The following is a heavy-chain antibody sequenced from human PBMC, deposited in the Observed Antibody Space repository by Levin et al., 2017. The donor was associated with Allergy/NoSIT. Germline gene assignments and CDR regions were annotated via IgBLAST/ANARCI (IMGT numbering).Heavy chain of an antibody. V-gene: IGHV3-49*03. D-gene: IGHD1-26*01. CDR2: IRRKADGATT. CDR3: TRAAWVLLDGRGFFDC. CDR1: GFSFGDYA. Sequence: GESLKISCTASGFSFGDYAMSWFRQAPGKGLEWVGFIRRKADGATTEYAASVKGRFTISRDDSKSIAYLQMNSLQIEDTAVYYCTRAAWVLLDGRGFFDCWGQGTLVTVSS. J-gene: IGHJ4*02.